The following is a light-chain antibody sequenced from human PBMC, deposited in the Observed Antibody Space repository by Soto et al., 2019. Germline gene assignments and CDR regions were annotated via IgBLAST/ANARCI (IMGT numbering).Light chain of an antibody. CDR2: AAS. CDR3: QQYGSSPLT. CDR1: QRVRSSY. V-gene: IGKV3-20*01. Sequence: PGERATLSCRASQRVRSSYVAWYQQNPGQAPRLLIYAASSRATGIPARFTGSGSGTDFTLTISRLETEDFAVYYCQQYGSSPLTFGGGTKVEIK. J-gene: IGKJ4*01.